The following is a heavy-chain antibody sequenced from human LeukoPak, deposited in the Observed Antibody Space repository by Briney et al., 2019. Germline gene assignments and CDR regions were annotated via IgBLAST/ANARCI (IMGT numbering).Heavy chain of an antibody. CDR1: GFTVSSNY. CDR3: AKAGIFWSGYYSFDY. Sequence: PGGSLRLSCAASGFTVSSNYMSWVRQAPGKGLEWVSAISGSGGSTYYADSVKGRFTISRDNSKNTLYLQMNSLRAEDTAVYYCAKAGIFWSGYYSFDYWGQGTLVTVSS. D-gene: IGHD3-3*01. CDR2: ISGSGGST. V-gene: IGHV3-23*01. J-gene: IGHJ4*02.